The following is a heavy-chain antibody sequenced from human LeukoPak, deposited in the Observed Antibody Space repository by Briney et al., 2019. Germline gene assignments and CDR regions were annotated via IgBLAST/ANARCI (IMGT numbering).Heavy chain of an antibody. J-gene: IGHJ5*02. V-gene: IGHV4-39*07. D-gene: IGHD5-12*01. CDR1: GGSISSGGYY. Sequence: SETLSLTCTVSGGSISSGGYYWSWIRQPPGKGLEWIGEINHSGSTNYNPSLKSRVTISVDTSKNQFSLKLSSVTAADTAVYYCATVPSYSGYDGGWFDPWGQGTLVTVSS. CDR3: ATVPSYSGYDGGWFDP. CDR2: INHSGST.